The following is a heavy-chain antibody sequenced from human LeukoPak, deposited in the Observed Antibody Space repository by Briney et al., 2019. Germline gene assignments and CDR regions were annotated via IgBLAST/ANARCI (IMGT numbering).Heavy chain of an antibody. CDR2: ITSSSFNI. CDR3: ASEYSYGQFDY. D-gene: IGHD5-18*01. J-gene: IGHJ4*02. CDR1: GFTFSSHS. V-gene: IGHV3-21*01. Sequence: GGSLRLSCAASGFTFSSHSMNWVRQAPGKGPEWVSSITSSSFNIYYADSVKGRFTISRDNAKNSLYPQMNSLRAEDTAVYYCASEYSYGQFDYWGQGTLVTVSS.